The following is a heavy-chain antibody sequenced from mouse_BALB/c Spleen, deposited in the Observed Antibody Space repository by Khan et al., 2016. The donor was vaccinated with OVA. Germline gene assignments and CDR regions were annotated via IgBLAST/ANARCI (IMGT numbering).Heavy chain of an antibody. CDR2: ISSGGSST. V-gene: IGHV5-9-3*01. D-gene: IGHD1-1*01. CDR3: ARTPGYYGSKYFDY. Sequence: VQLKEVGGGLVKPGESLKFSCAASGFTFSNYAMSWVRQTPEKRLEWVATISSGGSSTYYPDSVKGRFTISRDNANNTLYLQMSSLRSEDTAMYYCARTPGYYGSKYFDYWGQGTTLTVSS. J-gene: IGHJ2*01. CDR1: GFTFSNYA.